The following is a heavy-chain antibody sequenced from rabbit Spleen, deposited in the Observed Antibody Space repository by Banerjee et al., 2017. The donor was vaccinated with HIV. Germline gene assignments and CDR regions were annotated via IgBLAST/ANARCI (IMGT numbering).Heavy chain of an antibody. V-gene: IGHV1S7*01. Sequence: SWVRQTPGKGLDWIGYIDPIFGCTYYASWVDGRFTISSHNAQNTLYLQLSSLTAADTATYFCARDLTGVIGWNFGWWGPGPWSPS. CDR3: ARDLTGVIGWNFGW. CDR2: IDPIFGCT. J-gene: IGHJ4*01. D-gene: IGHD1-1*01.